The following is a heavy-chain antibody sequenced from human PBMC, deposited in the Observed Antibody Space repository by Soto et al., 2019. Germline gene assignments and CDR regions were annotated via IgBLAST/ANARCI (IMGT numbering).Heavy chain of an antibody. CDR1: GGSISSYY. CDR3: ARHDSPNQSTLRGYFQH. D-gene: IGHD2-2*01. V-gene: IGHV4-59*08. J-gene: IGHJ1*01. Sequence: SETLSLTCTVSGGSISSYYWSWIRQPPGKGLEWIGYIYYSGSTNYNPSLKSRVTISVDTSKNQFSLKLSSVTAADTAAYYCARHDSPNQSTLRGYFQHWGQGTLVTVSS. CDR2: IYYSGST.